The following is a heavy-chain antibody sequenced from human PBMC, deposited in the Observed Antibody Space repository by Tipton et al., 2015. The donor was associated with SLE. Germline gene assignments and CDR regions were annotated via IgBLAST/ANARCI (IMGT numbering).Heavy chain of an antibody. D-gene: IGHD6-13*01. V-gene: IGHV4-59*01. Sequence: TLSLTCTVSGGSISSYYWSWVRQPPGKGLEWIGYIYYSGSTNYNPSLQSRVTISVDTSKNQFSLKLSSVTAADTAVYYCARGYLRSSWTVDYFDYWGQGTLVTVSS. CDR2: IYYSGST. CDR1: GGSISSYY. CDR3: ARGYLRSSWTVDYFDY. J-gene: IGHJ4*02.